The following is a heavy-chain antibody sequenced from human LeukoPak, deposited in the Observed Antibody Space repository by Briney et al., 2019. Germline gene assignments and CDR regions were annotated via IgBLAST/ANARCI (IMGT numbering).Heavy chain of an antibody. CDR2: IIPIFGTA. CDR1: GGTFSSYA. J-gene: IGHJ4*02. CDR3: TTFYHEYSPY. V-gene: IGHV1-69*05. D-gene: IGHD2/OR15-2a*01. Sequence: SVKVSCKASGGTFSSYAISWVRQAPGQGLEWMGGIIPIFGTANYAQKFQGRVTITTDESTSTAYMELNSLKTEDTAVYYCTTFYHEYSPYWGRGTLVTVSS.